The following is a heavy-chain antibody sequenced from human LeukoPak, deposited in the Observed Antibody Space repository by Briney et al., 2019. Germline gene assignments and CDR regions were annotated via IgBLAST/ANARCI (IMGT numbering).Heavy chain of an antibody. CDR2: ISSSGSTI. CDR3: ARVGYGGYEFDDY. D-gene: IGHD5-12*01. J-gene: IGHJ4*02. CDR1: GFTFSSYE. V-gene: IGHV3-48*03. Sequence: GGSLRLSCAASGFTFSSYEMNWVRQAPGKGLEWVSYISSSGSTIYYADSVKGRFTISRDNAKNSVYLQMNSLRAEDTAAYYCARVGYGGYEFDDYWGQGTRVTVSS.